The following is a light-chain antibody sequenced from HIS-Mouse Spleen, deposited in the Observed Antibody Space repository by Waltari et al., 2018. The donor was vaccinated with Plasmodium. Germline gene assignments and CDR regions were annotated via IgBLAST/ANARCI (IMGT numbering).Light chain of an antibody. Sequence: EKVMTQPPATLPVSPGERATLPCRASQSVSSNLAWYQQKPGQAPRLLIYGASTRATGIPARFSGSGSGTEFTLTISSLQSEDFAVYYCQQYNNWPPMYTFGQGTKLEIK. V-gene: IGKV3-15*01. CDR2: GAS. CDR1: QSVSSN. CDR3: QQYNNWPPMYT. J-gene: IGKJ2*01.